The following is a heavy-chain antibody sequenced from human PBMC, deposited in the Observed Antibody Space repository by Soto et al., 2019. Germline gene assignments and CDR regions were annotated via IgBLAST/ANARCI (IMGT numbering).Heavy chain of an antibody. V-gene: IGHV3-66*01. J-gene: IGHJ4*02. Sequence: EVQLVESGGGLVQPGGSLRLSCAASGFTVSTKYMSWVRQAPGKGLEWVSVIYSGGSTFYADSMRRSFTIARHNSKNTVNLKKNPLRAEDTAVYYCAREAWAADYWGQGTLVTVSS. D-gene: IGHD3-16*01. CDR3: AREAWAADY. CDR2: IYSGGST. CDR1: GFTVSTKY.